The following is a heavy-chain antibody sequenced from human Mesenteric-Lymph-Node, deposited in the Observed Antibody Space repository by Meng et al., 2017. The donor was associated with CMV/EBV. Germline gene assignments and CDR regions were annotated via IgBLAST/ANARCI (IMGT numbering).Heavy chain of an antibody. CDR2: IYYSGST. CDR1: GGSISSSSYF. Sequence: SETLSLTCTVSGGSISSSSYFWGWIRQPPGKGLEWIGSIYYSGSTYYSPSLKSRVTISVDTSKNHFSLQLSSVTAADTAVYYCARDRGTIFGVVAYYGMDVWGQGTTVTVSS. CDR3: ARDRGTIFGVVAYYGMDV. D-gene: IGHD3-3*01. V-gene: IGHV4-39*07. J-gene: IGHJ6*02.